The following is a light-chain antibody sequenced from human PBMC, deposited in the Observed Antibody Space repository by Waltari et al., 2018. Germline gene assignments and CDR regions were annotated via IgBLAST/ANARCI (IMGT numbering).Light chain of an antibody. J-gene: IGLJ3*02. V-gene: IGLV2-14*03. CDR3: SSYTSGSTAVV. CDR1: SSDVGIYNY. Sequence: QSALTQPASVSGSPGQSITISCTGISSDVGIYNYVFWYQQHPGKAPKGLIYDVSNRPSGISNRFSGSKSGNTASLTISGLQAEDEADYYCSSYTSGSTAVVFGGGIKLTVL. CDR2: DVS.